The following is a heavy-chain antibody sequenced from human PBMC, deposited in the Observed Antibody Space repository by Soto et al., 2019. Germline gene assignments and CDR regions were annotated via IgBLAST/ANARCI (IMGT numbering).Heavy chain of an antibody. V-gene: IGHV3-33*01. CDR1: AFTFGSYG. Sequence: ESGGGVVQPGRSLRLSCAASAFTFGSYGMHWVRQAPGKGLEWLAVIWYDGSHTYYADSVKGRFTISRDNSKNTLCLQMSSLRAEDTAVYYCAREREDCSGDNCFSYFDYWGQGTLVTVSS. CDR3: AREREDCSGDNCFSYFDY. CDR2: IWYDGSHT. J-gene: IGHJ4*02. D-gene: IGHD2-15*01.